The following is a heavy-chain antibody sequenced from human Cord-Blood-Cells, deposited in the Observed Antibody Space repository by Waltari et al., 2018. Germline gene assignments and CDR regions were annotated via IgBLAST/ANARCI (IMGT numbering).Heavy chain of an antibody. CDR2: SIPIFGTA. V-gene: IGHV1-69*01. D-gene: IGHD2-2*02. CDR3: ARYGIKEVPAAITGGAFDI. J-gene: IGHJ3*02. CDR1: GGTFSSYA. Sequence: QVQLVQSGAEVKKPGSSVTVSCKASGGTFSSYAISWVRQAPGQGLEWMGVSIPIFGTANYAQKFQGRVTITADESTSTAYMELSSLRAEDTAVYYCARYGIKEVPAAITGGAFDIWGQGTMVTVSS.